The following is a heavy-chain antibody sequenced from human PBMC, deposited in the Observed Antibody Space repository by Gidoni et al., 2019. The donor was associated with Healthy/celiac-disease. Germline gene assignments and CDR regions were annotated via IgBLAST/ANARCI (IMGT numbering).Heavy chain of an antibody. Sequence: QLQLQESGPGLVKPSETLSLTCTVSGGSISSSSYYWGWIRQPPGNGLEWIGSIYYSGSTYYNPSRKSRVTISVDTSKNQFSLKLSSVTAADTAVYYCARALGDYWGQGTLVTVSS. D-gene: IGHD3-16*01. CDR1: GGSISSSSYY. V-gene: IGHV4-39*07. CDR3: ARALGDY. J-gene: IGHJ4*02. CDR2: IYYSGST.